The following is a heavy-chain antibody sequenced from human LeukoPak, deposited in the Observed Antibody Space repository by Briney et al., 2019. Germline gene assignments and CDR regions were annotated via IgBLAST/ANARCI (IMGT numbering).Heavy chain of an antibody. CDR2: INPNSGGT. D-gene: IGHD3-10*01. V-gene: IGHV1-2*02. CDR1: GYTFTGYY. Sequence: ASVKVSCKASGYTFTGYYMHWVRQAPGQGLECMGWINPNSGGTNYAQKFQGRVTMTRDTSISTAYMELSRLRSDDTAVYYCASMVRGVDPYFDYWGQGTLVTVSS. CDR3: ASMVRGVDPYFDY. J-gene: IGHJ4*02.